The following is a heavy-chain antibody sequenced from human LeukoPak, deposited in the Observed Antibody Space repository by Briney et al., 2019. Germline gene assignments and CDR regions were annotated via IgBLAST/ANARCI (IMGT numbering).Heavy chain of an antibody. CDR3: TRGRGGLNDYYYMDV. V-gene: IGHV3-49*04. J-gene: IGHJ6*03. CDR1: GFTFGEYA. D-gene: IGHD4-23*01. CDR2: IKSKAYGGTT. Sequence: GGSLRLSCTAPGFTFGEYAMNWVRQAPGKGLGWVGFIKSKAYGGTTEYAASVKGRFMISRDDSKNIAYLQMNSLKTEDTGVYYCTRGRGGLNDYYYMDVWGKGTTVTVSS.